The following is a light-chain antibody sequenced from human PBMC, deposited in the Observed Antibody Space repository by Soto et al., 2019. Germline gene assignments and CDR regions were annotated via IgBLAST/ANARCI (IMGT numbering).Light chain of an antibody. J-gene: IGKJ1*01. CDR3: QQYGSSPVT. Sequence: EIVLTQSPGTLSLSPGERATHSCRASQSVRSSSLVWYQQKSGQAPRLLIYGASARATGIPDRFSGSGSGTDFTLTISRLEPEDFAVYYCQQYGSSPVTFGQGTKVDIK. V-gene: IGKV3-20*01. CDR2: GAS. CDR1: QSVRSSS.